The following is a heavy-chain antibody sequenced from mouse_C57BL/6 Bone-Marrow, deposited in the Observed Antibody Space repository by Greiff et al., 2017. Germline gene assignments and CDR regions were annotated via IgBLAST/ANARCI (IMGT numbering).Heavy chain of an antibody. CDR2: IDPSDSST. CDR3: AREGDYDYDDWYYAMDY. V-gene: IGHV1-69*01. CDR1: GYTFTSYW. J-gene: IGHJ4*01. Sequence: QVQLQQPGAELVMPGASVKLSCKASGYTFTSYWMHWVKQRPGQGLEWIGEIDPSDSSTNYNQTFKGKSTLTVDKSSSTAYIQLSSLTSEDSAVYYCAREGDYDYDDWYYAMDYWGQGTSVTVSS. D-gene: IGHD2-4*01.